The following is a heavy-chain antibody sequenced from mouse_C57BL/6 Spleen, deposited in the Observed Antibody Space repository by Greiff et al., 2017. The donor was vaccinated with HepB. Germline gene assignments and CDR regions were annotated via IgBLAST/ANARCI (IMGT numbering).Heavy chain of an antibody. V-gene: IGHV1-55*01. CDR2: IYPGDGDT. J-gene: IGHJ3*01. CDR1: GYTFTSYW. D-gene: IGHD1-1*01. Sequence: QVQLQQPGAELVKPGASVKMSCKASGYTFTSYWITWVKQRPGQVLEWIGRIYPGDGDTNYNGKFKGKATLTADKSSSTAYMQLSSLTSEDSAVYFCARNEGYGSPFAYWGQGTLVTVSA. CDR3: ARNEGYGSPFAY.